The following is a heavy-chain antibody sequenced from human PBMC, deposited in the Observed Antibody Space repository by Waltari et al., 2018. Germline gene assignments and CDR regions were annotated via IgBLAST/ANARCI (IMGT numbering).Heavy chain of an antibody. CDR2: IRNKDRSFTT. J-gene: IGHJ4*02. CDR3: IRDKSGGYYDH. V-gene: IGHV3-72*01. Sequence: EVQLVESGGDLVQPGGSLRLSCAASGFPSSDRYMDWVRKAPGKGLEWVGAIRNKDRSFTTNDAASVEGRFAISREDSTNSLYLQMNDLKTEDTAVYYCIRDKSGGYYDHWGQGTLVTVSS. D-gene: IGHD1-26*01. CDR1: GFPSSDRY.